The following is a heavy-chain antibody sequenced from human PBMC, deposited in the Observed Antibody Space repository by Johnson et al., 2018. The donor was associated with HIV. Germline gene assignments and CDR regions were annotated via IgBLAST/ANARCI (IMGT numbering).Heavy chain of an antibody. V-gene: IGHV3-66*02. CDR3: ARDGKYSSIGPDAFDV. Sequence: VQLVESGGGLVQPGGSLRLSCAASIFTFKNAWMSWVRQAPGKGLEWVSFIYSDGSTYYADSVKGRFTISRDNSKNTVYLQMNSLRPEDTAVYFCARDGKYSSIGPDAFDVWGQGTMVAVSS. D-gene: IGHD6-13*01. J-gene: IGHJ3*01. CDR2: IYSDGST. CDR1: IFTFKNAW.